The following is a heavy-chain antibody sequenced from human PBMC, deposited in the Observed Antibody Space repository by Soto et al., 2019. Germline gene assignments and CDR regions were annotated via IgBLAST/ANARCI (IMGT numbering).Heavy chain of an antibody. D-gene: IGHD2-2*01. Sequence: QVQLVQSGAEVKKPGSSVKVSCKASGGTFSSYAISWVRQAPGQGLEWMGGIIPIFGTANYAQKFQGRVTITAEESTSTAYMELSSLSSEDTAVYYCASALVPAADGELWYGEHFDYWGQGTLVTVSS. V-gene: IGHV1-69*12. CDR2: IIPIFGTA. CDR3: ASALVPAADGELWYGEHFDY. CDR1: GGTFSSYA. J-gene: IGHJ4*02.